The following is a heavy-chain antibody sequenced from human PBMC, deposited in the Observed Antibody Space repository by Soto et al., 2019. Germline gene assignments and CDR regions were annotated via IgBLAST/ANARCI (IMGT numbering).Heavy chain of an antibody. CDR2: IYSGGGT. CDR1: GFSVTNNY. Sequence: QLVASGVGLIQPGESLTLSCEASGFSVTNNYMYWVRQAPGKGLEWVSLIYSGGGTHYADFVNGRFIISRDNSKNTLHLQMDKLRAEDTAIYYCARDIACSSSSCQGDNFDIWGRGTLVTVSP. D-gene: IGHD2-2*01. V-gene: IGHV3-53*01. J-gene: IGHJ3*02. CDR3: ARDIACSSSSCQGDNFDI.